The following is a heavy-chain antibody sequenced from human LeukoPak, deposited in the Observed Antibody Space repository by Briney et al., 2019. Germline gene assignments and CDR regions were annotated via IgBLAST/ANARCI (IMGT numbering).Heavy chain of an antibody. Sequence: GGSLRLSCTATGFTFSSYSMNWVRQAPGKGLEWVSSISSSSSYIYYADSVKGRFTISRDNAKNSLYLQMNSLRAEDTAVYYCARGPSGYHNTGGQGTLVTVSS. V-gene: IGHV3-21*01. D-gene: IGHD5-12*01. CDR2: ISSSSSYI. J-gene: IGHJ4*02. CDR3: ARGPSGYHNT. CDR1: GFTFSSYS.